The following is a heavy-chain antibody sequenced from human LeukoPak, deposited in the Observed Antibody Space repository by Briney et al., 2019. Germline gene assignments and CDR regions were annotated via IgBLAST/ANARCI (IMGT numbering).Heavy chain of an antibody. Sequence: SETLSLTCTVSGGSISSYYWSWIRQPPGKGLEWIGYIYYSGSTNYNPSLTSRVTISVDTSKNQFSLKLSSVTAADTAVYYCARAAPYSSPGCYFDYWGQGTLVTVSS. CDR1: GGSISSYY. J-gene: IGHJ4*02. CDR2: IYYSGST. V-gene: IGHV4-59*01. CDR3: ARAAPYSSPGCYFDY. D-gene: IGHD6-13*01.